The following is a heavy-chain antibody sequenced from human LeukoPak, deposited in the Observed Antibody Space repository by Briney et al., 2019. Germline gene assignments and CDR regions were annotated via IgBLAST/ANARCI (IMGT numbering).Heavy chain of an antibody. V-gene: IGHV4-31*03. J-gene: IGHJ4*02. CDR1: GGSISSGGYY. CDR3: AREAGYNYGQYYFDC. D-gene: IGHD5-18*01. CDR2: ISYSGST. Sequence: SQTLSLTCTVSGGSISSGGYYWSWIRQHPGKGLEWIGYISYSGSTYYNPSLKSRVTISVDTSESQFSLELSSVTAADTAVYYCAREAGYNYGQYYFDCWGQGTLVTVSS.